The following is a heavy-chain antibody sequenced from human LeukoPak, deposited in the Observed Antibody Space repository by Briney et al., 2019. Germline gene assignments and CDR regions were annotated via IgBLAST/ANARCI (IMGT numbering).Heavy chain of an antibody. CDR2: IKGKSEGGPT. J-gene: IGHJ4*02. Sequence: GGSLRLSCAPSGSTFENAWMSWVRQAPGKGLEWVGRIKGKSEGGPTDFAAPVKGRFTISRDDSLNTLYLQMNSLKIEDTAVYYCTTDPPGRHWGQGTLVTVSS. CDR1: GSTFENAW. V-gene: IGHV3-15*01. CDR3: TTDPPGRH.